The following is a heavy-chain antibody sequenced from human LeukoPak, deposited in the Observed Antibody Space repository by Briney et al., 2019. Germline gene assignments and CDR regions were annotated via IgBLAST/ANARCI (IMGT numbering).Heavy chain of an antibody. CDR2: LYYSWST. V-gene: IGHV4-59*01. CDR3: ARDPLRSTWSTYNNAMDV. J-gene: IGHJ6*02. D-gene: IGHD6-13*01. CDR1: GGSISSYY. Sequence: SSETLSLTCTVSGGSISSYYWSCIRQPPGKGLESIGYLYYSWSTSYNPSLKSRVTISLDTSKNQFSLKLGSVTAADTAVYYCARDPLRSTWSTYNNAMDVWGQGTTVTVS.